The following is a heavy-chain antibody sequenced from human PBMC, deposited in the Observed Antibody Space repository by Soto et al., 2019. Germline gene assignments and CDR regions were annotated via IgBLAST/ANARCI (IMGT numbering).Heavy chain of an antibody. CDR1: GGTFSSYA. CDR3: ASNDGSGSYRFDY. J-gene: IGHJ4*02. Sequence: VKVSCKASGGTFSSYAISWVRQAPGQGLEWMGGIIPIFGTANYAQKFQGRVTITADESTSTAYMELSSLRSEDTAVYYCASNDGSGSYRFDYWGQGTLVTVSS. CDR2: IIPIFGTA. V-gene: IGHV1-69*13. D-gene: IGHD3-10*01.